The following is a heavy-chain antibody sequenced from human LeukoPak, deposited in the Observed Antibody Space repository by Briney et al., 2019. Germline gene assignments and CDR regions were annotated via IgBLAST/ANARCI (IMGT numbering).Heavy chain of an antibody. J-gene: IGHJ4*02. D-gene: IGHD1-1*01. CDR1: GDSISSFW. CDR3: ARDLELERNRWNYFES. V-gene: IGHV4-59*01. Sequence: PSETLSLTCTVSGDSISSFWWSWIRQPPGKGLEWIGCIYYSGSTKYNPSLKSRVAISVDTSKNQFSLKLTSVTAADTAVYYCARDLELERNRWNYFESWGQGTLVTASS. CDR2: IYYSGST.